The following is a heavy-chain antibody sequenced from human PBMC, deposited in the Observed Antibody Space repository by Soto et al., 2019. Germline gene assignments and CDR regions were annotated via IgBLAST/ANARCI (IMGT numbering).Heavy chain of an antibody. J-gene: IGHJ5*02. CDR3: ARDKANVGGYNQFDP. CDR2: IYHSGTT. Sequence: PSESTALACAVSGASIRGSKGLRWFRQPPGKGLEWIGDIYHSGTTNYNPSLKSRVTMSVDKSKNQFSLNLTSVTAADTAVYYCARDKANVGGYNQFDPWGPGTLVTVSS. V-gene: IGHV4-4*02. D-gene: IGHD3-16*01. CDR1: GASIRGSKG.